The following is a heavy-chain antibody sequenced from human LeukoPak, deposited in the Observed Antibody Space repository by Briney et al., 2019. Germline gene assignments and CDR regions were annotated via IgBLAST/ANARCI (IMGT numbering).Heavy chain of an antibody. J-gene: IGHJ6*04. Sequence: ASVKVSCKASGYTFTSYYMHWVRQAPGQGLEWMGIINPSGGSTSYAQKFQGRVTMTRDTSTSTVYMEVSSLRSGDTAVYYCARVKMATMLDVWGKGTTVTVSS. V-gene: IGHV1-46*01. CDR1: GYTFTSYY. CDR2: INPSGGST. D-gene: IGHD5-24*01. CDR3: ARVKMATMLDV.